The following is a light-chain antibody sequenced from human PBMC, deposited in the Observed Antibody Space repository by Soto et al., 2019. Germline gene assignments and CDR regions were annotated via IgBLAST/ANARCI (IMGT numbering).Light chain of an antibody. CDR2: GAS. CDR1: QSFNSIY. V-gene: IGKV3-20*01. Sequence: EIVLTQSPGTLSLSPGERATLSCRASQSFNSIYLAWYQQKPGQAPRLLMYGASRRPTGIPDRFSGSGSGTDFTLTSSRLEPEDFAVYYCQQFGSSPRTFGQGTKVDIK. CDR3: QQFGSSPRT. J-gene: IGKJ1*01.